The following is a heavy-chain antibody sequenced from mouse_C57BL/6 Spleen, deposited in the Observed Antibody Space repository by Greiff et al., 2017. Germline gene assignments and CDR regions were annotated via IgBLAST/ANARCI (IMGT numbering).Heavy chain of an antibody. V-gene: IGHV1-55*01. Sequence: QVQLQQPGAELVKPGASVKMSCKASGYTFTSYWITWVKQRPGQGLEWIGDIYPGSGSTNYNEKLKSKATLTVDTSSSTDYMQLSSLKSEDSAVYYCARAGYDYYVDYWGKGTTLTVSS. CDR2: IYPGSGST. D-gene: IGHD2-14*01. CDR3: ARAGYDYYVDY. CDR1: GYTFTSYW. J-gene: IGHJ2*01.